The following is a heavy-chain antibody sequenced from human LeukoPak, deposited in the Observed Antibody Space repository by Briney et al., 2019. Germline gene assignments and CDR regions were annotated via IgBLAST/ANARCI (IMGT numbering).Heavy chain of an antibody. V-gene: IGHV3-23*01. CDR1: GFTFSSYA. CDR2: ISGSGGST. D-gene: IGHD6-13*01. J-gene: IGHJ5*02. CDR3: AKGVSSSWYNWFDP. Sequence: GGSLRLSCAASGFTFSSYAMSWVRQAPGKELEWVSAISGSGGSTYYADSVKGRFTISRDNSKNTLYLQMNSLRAEDTAVYYCAKGVSSSWYNWFDPWGQGTLVTVSS.